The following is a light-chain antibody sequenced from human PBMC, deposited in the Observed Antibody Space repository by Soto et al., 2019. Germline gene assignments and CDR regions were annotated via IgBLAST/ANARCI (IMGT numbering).Light chain of an antibody. J-gene: IGKJ1*01. V-gene: IGKV3-20*01. CDR2: GTS. CDR1: QSVSSSY. CDR3: QQYGSSSWT. Sequence: EIVLTQSPGTLSLSPGERATLPCRASQSVSSSYLAWYQQKPGQAPRLLIYGTSSRATAIPDRFSGSGSGTDFTLTISRLEPEDFAVYYCQQYGSSSWTFGLGTQVDIK.